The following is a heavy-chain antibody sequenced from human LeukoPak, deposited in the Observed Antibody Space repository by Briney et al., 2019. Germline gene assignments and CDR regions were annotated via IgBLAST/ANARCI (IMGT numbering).Heavy chain of an antibody. D-gene: IGHD6-13*01. J-gene: IGHJ5*02. Sequence: SETLSLTCAVYGGSFSGYYWSWIRQPPGKGLEWIGEINHSGSTNYNPSLKSRVTISVDTSKNQFSLKLSSVTAADTAMYYCARGRRGYSSSWMTTNWFDPWGQGTLVTVSS. V-gene: IGHV4-34*01. CDR3: ARGRRGYSSSWMTTNWFDP. CDR1: GGSFSGYY. CDR2: INHSGST.